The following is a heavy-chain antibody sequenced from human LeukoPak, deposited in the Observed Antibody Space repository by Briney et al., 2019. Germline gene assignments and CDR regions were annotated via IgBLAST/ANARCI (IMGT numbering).Heavy chain of an antibody. CDR2: MRPDGSGD. CDR3: ARLRGGVITYDY. J-gene: IGHJ4*02. D-gene: IGHD2-8*01. CDR1: GFIHISYW. V-gene: IGHV3-7*01. Sequence: GGSLPLTRPATGFIHISYWMSWVRQPPGKGLEGVALMRPDGSGDHCMDCVKGRFSISRDNAENELNLQMNSLRAEDTVVYYCARLRGGVITYDYWGQGTLVTVSS.